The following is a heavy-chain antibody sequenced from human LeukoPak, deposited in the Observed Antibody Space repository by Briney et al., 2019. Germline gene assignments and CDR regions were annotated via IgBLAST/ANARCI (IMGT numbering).Heavy chain of an antibody. Sequence: PGRSLRLSCAASGFTFSSYGMHWVRQAPGKGLEWVAVISYDGSNKYYADSVKGRFTISRDNSKNTLYLQMSSLRAEDTAVYYCAKDFGLGEWSQGYAFDIWGQGTMVTVSS. CDR3: AKDFGLGEWSQGYAFDI. V-gene: IGHV3-30*18. J-gene: IGHJ3*02. D-gene: IGHD3-16*01. CDR2: ISYDGSNK. CDR1: GFTFSSYG.